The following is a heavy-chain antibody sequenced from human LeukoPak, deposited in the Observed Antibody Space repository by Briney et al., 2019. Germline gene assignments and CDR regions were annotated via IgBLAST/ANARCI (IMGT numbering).Heavy chain of an antibody. Sequence: GGSLRLSCAASGFTFSSYEMNWVRQAPGKGLEWVSYISSSGSTIYYADSVKGRFTISRDNAMNSLYLQMNSLRAEDTAVYYCAELGITMIGGVWGKGTTVTISS. J-gene: IGHJ6*04. CDR2: ISSSGSTI. D-gene: IGHD3-10*02. CDR3: AELGITMIGGV. CDR1: GFTFSSYE. V-gene: IGHV3-48*03.